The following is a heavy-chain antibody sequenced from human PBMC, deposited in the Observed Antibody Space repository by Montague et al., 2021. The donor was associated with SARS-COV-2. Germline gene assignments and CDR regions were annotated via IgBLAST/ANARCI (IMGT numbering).Heavy chain of an antibody. CDR1: GGSISSSSYF. Sequence: SETLSLTCSVSGGSISSSSYFWGWIRQPPGKGLEWIGSIYYSGGSYSNSSLKSRVTISVDTSKNQFSLKLSSATAADTAVYYCARHLNYRDYAGDDYWGQGTLVTVSS. D-gene: IGHD4-17*01. J-gene: IGHJ4*02. CDR2: IYYSGGS. CDR3: ARHLNYRDYAGDDY. V-gene: IGHV4-39*01.